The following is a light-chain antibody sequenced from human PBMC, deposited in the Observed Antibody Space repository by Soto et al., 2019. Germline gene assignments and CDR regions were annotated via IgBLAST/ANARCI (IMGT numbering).Light chain of an antibody. CDR2: EVS. CDR3: SSYTTGSTLYV. V-gene: IGLV2-14*01. Sequence: QSALTQPASVSGSPGQSITISCTGSSNDIGAYKYVSWYQQYPGKAPKLIIFEVSNRRSGVSNRFSGSKSGNTASLTIAGLQAEDEADYHCSSYTTGSTLYVFGGGTKVTVL. J-gene: IGLJ1*01. CDR1: SNDIGAYKY.